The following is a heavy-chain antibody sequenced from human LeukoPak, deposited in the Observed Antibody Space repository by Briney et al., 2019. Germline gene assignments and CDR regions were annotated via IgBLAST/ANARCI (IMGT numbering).Heavy chain of an antibody. CDR2: ISGSGGST. V-gene: IGHV3-23*01. CDR3: AKTLRGGGGMDV. J-gene: IGHJ6*02. D-gene: IGHD3-10*01. CDR1: GFTFSSYG. Sequence: GGSLRLSCAASGFTFSSYGMHWVRQAPGKGLEWVSAISGSGGSTYYAGSVKGRFTISRDNSKNTLYLQMNSLRAEDTAVYYCAKTLRGGGGMDVWGQGTTVTVSS.